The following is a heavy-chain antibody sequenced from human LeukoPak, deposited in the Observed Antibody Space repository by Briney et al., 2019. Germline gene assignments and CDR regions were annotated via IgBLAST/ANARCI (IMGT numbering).Heavy chain of an antibody. CDR3: ARDRDTMVRGAPLADYYYMDV. V-gene: IGHV1-46*01. CDR2: INPSGGST. Sequence: ASVKVSCKASGYTFTSYYMHWVRQAPGQGLEWMGIINPSGGSTSYAQKFQGRVTMTRDMSTSTVYMELSSLRSEDTAVYYCARDRDTMVRGAPLADYYYMDVWGKGTTVTVSS. J-gene: IGHJ6*03. CDR1: GYTFTSYY. D-gene: IGHD3-10*01.